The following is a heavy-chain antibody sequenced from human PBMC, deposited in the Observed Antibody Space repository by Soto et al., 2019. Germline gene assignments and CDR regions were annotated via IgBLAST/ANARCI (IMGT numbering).Heavy chain of an antibody. CDR1: GFSLSTTGGG. Sequence: QITLKESGPALVKATQTLTLTCTVSGFSLSTTGGGVAWIRQPPRKALAWLALIYWDDDKRYSPSLASRLTIAKDTSKSRVVIRVTDMDPMDTPPYYFTQVDEAIVAPTSPHQYYHAFDVWGQGAKVTVSS. CDR2: IYWDDDK. D-gene: IGHD5-18*01. V-gene: IGHV2-5*02. CDR3: TQVDEAIVAPTSPHQYYHAFDV. J-gene: IGHJ6*02.